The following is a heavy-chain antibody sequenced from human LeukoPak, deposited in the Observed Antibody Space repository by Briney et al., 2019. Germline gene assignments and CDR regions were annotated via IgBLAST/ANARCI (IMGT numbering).Heavy chain of an antibody. Sequence: GGSLRLSCAASGFTFSSYGMHWVRQAPGKGLEWVAFIRYDGSNKYYADSVKGRFTISRVNSKNTLYLQMNSLRAEDTAVYYCARSPEYDFWSGYYTGYWGQGTLVTVSS. J-gene: IGHJ4*02. D-gene: IGHD3-3*01. CDR1: GFTFSSYG. CDR2: IRYDGSNK. V-gene: IGHV3-30*02. CDR3: ARSPEYDFWSGYYTGY.